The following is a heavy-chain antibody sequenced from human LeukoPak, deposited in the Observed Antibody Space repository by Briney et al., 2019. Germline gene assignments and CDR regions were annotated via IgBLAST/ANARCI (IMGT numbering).Heavy chain of an antibody. CDR3: ARDNSEDY. J-gene: IGHJ4*02. D-gene: IGHD2/OR15-2a*01. CDR1: GFTFSSYG. V-gene: IGHV3-30*02. Sequence: GGSLRLSCAASGFTFSSYGMHWVRQAPGKGLEWVAFIRYDGSNKYYADSVKGRFTISRDNAKNSLYLQMNSLRAEDTAVYYCARDNSEDYWGQGTLVTVSS. CDR2: IRYDGSNK.